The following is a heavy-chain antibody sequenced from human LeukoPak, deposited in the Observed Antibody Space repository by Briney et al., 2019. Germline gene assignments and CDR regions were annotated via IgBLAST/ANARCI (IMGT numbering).Heavy chain of an antibody. CDR3: ARGSMDSSSWYSYYYGMDV. CDR1: GGSFSGYY. Sequence: SETLSLTCAVYGGSFSGYYWSWIRQPPGKGLEWIGEINHSGSTNYNPSLKSRVTTSVDTSKNQFSLKLSSVTAADTAVYYCARGSMDSSSWYSYYYGMDVWGQGTTVTVSS. CDR2: INHSGST. J-gene: IGHJ6*02. V-gene: IGHV4-34*01. D-gene: IGHD6-13*01.